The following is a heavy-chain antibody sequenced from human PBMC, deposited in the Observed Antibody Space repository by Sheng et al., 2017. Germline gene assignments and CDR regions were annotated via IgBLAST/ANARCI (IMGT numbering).Heavy chain of an antibody. Sequence: QMQLQESGPGLVKPSETLSLTCTVSGGSFSSSTYYWGWIRQPPGKGLEWIGSIYYRGNTYHNPSLKSRVTISVDTSKNQFSLKLSSVTAADTAVYYCARDSSGYYTKLDYWGQGTLVTVSS. CDR1: GGSFSSSTYY. D-gene: IGHD3-22*01. J-gene: IGHJ4*02. CDR3: ARDSSGYYTKLDY. V-gene: IGHV4-39*07. CDR2: IYYRGNT.